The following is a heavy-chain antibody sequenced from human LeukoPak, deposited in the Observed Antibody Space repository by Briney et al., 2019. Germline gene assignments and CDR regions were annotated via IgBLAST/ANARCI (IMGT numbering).Heavy chain of an antibody. CDR2: INHSGST. V-gene: IGHV4-34*01. Sequence: SETLSLTCAVYGGSFSGYYWSWIRQPPGKGLEWIGEINHSGSTNYNPSLKSRVTVSVDTSKNQFSLKLSSVTAADTAVYYCARRITIFGVVISWGQGTLVTVSS. CDR1: GGSFSGYY. CDR3: ARRITIFGVVIS. D-gene: IGHD3-3*01. J-gene: IGHJ5*02.